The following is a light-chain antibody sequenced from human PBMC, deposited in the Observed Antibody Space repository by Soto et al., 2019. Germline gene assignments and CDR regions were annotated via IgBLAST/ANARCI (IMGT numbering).Light chain of an antibody. Sequence: QSVLTQPPSVSAAPGQRVTISCSGSSSNIGKNYVSWYQQLPGTAPQLLIFENDKRPSWVPDRFSASKSGTSATLGITGVRTGDEADYYSGTWDSSLSAGVFGGGTKLTVL. CDR1: SSNIGKNY. CDR3: GTWDSSLSAGV. V-gene: IGLV1-51*02. J-gene: IGLJ3*02. CDR2: END.